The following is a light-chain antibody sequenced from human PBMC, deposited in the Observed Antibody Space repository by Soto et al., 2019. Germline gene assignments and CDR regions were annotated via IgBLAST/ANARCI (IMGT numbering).Light chain of an antibody. CDR1: SSNIGSKT. J-gene: IGLJ2*01. V-gene: IGLV1-44*01. CDR3: AAWDVRLDGPV. CDR2: TNN. Sequence: QAVVPQPPSASGTPGQTVTSSCSGSSSNIGSKTVNWYQHIPGTAPKLLIQTNNQRPSGVPDQYSGSKYGTSASLAISGLLCEDEADYYCAAWDVRLDGPVFGGGTTVTVL.